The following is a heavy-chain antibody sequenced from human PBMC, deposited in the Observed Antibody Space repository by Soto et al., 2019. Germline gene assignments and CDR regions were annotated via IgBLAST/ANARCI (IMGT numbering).Heavy chain of an antibody. CDR3: TGEVASGY. CDR1: GFTVSTYG. D-gene: IGHD2-8*02. V-gene: IGHV3-30*03. J-gene: IGHJ4*02. Sequence: QVQLVESGGGVVQPGRSLRLSCAVSGFTVSTYGMHWVRQAPGKGLEWVAVIARDGGTKYYADSVKGRFTISRDNSRNTLFLEMSSLRGDDMAVYYCTGEVASGYWGQGPLVTVSS. CDR2: IARDGGTK.